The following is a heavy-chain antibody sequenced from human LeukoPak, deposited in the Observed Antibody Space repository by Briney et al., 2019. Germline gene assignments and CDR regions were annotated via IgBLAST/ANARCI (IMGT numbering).Heavy chain of an antibody. CDR2: MNPNSGNT. D-gene: IGHD2-15*01. V-gene: IGHV1-8*01. CDR1: GYTFTSYD. CDR3: ARSEVGPVAATSSYYYYMDV. J-gene: IGHJ6*03. Sequence: ASVKVSCKACGYTFTSYDINCVRQVTGQGLEWMGRMNPNSGNTGYAQKFQGRVTMTRNTSISTAYMELSSLRSEDTAVYYCARSEVGPVAATSSYYYYMDVWGKGTTVTISS.